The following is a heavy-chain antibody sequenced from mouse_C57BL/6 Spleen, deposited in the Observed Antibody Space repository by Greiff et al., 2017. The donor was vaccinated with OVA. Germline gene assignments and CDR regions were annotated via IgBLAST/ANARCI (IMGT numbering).Heavy chain of an antibody. Sequence: QVQLQQPGAELVKPGASVKMSCKASGYTFTSYWITWVKQRPGQGLEWIGDIYPGSGSTNYNEKFKSKATLTVDTSSSTAYMQLSSLTSEDSAVYYCARVGDGNWYFDVWGTGTTVTVSS. CDR2: IYPGSGST. J-gene: IGHJ1*03. CDR1: GYTFTSYW. D-gene: IGHD2-3*01. V-gene: IGHV1-55*01. CDR3: ARVGDGNWYFDV.